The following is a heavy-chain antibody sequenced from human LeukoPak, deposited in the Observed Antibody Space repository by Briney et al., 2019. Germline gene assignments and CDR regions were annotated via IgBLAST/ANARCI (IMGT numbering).Heavy chain of an antibody. Sequence: ASVKVSCKASGYTFTSYGISWVRQAPGQGLEWMGWISAYNGNTNYAQKLPGRVTMTTDTSTSTAYMELRSLRSDDTAVYYCARDLFPHQGIAVAEDYWGQGTLVTVSS. CDR1: GYTFTSYG. CDR2: ISAYNGNT. D-gene: IGHD6-19*01. V-gene: IGHV1-18*04. CDR3: ARDLFPHQGIAVAEDY. J-gene: IGHJ4*02.